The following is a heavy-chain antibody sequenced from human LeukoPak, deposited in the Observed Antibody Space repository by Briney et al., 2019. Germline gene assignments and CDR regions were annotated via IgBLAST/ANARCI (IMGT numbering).Heavy chain of an antibody. V-gene: IGHV1-2*02. J-gene: IGHJ4*02. D-gene: IGHD3-10*01. CDR3: ARDVRSPMVRGVVFDF. CDR1: GYTFTGYY. Sequence: ASVKVSCKASGYTFTGYYMHWVRQAPGQGLEWMGWINPNSGGTNYAQKFQDRVTMTTDTSTSTAYMELGSLRSDDTAVYYCARDVRSPMVRGVVFDFWGQGTVVTVSS. CDR2: INPNSGGT.